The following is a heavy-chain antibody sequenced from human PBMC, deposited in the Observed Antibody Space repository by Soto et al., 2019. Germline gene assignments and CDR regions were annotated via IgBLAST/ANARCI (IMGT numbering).Heavy chain of an antibody. D-gene: IGHD6-13*01. CDR1: GYSFTSYW. V-gene: IGHV5-51*01. J-gene: IGHJ6*02. CDR3: ARQMSSSWSYYYGMDV. Sequence: PGESLKISCKGSGYSFTSYWIGWVRQMAGKGLEWMGIIYPGDSDTRYSPSFQGQVTISADKSISTAYLQWSSLKASDTAMYYCARQMSSSWSYYYGMDVWGQGTTVTVSS. CDR2: IYPGDSDT.